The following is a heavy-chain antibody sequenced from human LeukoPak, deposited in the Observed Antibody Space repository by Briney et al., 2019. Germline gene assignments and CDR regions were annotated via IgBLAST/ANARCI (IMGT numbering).Heavy chain of an antibody. V-gene: IGHV3-23*01. D-gene: IGHD6-6*01. CDR3: AKGRGLGAARPKETFDF. Sequence: GGSLRLSCAASGFTFSSYAMSWVRQAPGKGLEWVSAISGSGGSTYYADSVKGRFTISRHNSKNTVYLQMNSLRAEDTAVYYCAKGRGLGAARPKETFDFWGQGTLVTVSS. J-gene: IGHJ4*02. CDR2: ISGSGGST. CDR1: GFTFSSYA.